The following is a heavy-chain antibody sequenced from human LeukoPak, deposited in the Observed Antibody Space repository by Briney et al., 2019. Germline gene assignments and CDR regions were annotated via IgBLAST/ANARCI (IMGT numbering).Heavy chain of an antibody. Sequence: PGGSLRLSCAASGFTFSSYGMNWVRQAPGKGLEWVSYIISSGSTIYYADSVKGRFTISRDNAKNSLYLQMNSLRAEDTAVYYCASRRSTLSCSSTSCSLGYWGQGTLVTVSS. J-gene: IGHJ4*02. CDR1: GFTFSSYG. V-gene: IGHV3-48*03. CDR3: ASRRSTLSCSSTSCSLGY. D-gene: IGHD2-2*01. CDR2: IISSGSTI.